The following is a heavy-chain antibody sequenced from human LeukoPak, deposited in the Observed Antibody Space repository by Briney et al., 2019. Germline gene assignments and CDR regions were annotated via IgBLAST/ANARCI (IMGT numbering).Heavy chain of an antibody. D-gene: IGHD3-9*01. CDR3: ARSRVLRYFDWLFPFDY. J-gene: IGHJ4*02. CDR2: IYYSGST. CDR1: GGSISSGDYY. V-gene: IGHV4-30-4*08. Sequence: SQTLSLTCTVSGGSISSGDYYWSWIRQPPGKGLEWIGYIYYSGSTYYNPSLKSRVTISVDTSKNQFSLKLSSVTAADTAVYYCARSRVLRYFDWLFPFDYGGQGTLVTVSS.